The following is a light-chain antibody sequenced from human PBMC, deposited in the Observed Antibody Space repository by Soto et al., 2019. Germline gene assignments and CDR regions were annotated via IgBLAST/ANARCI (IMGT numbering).Light chain of an antibody. CDR1: QSVRSN. CDR3: QQYNSWPLT. Sequence: EIVMTQSPATLSVSPGERATLSCRASQSVRSNLAWYQQMPGQPPRLLIYSASTRAISIPARFSGSGSGTEFALTVSSLQSEDFAVYYCQQYNSWPLTFGGGTKVEIK. V-gene: IGKV3D-15*01. CDR2: SAS. J-gene: IGKJ4*01.